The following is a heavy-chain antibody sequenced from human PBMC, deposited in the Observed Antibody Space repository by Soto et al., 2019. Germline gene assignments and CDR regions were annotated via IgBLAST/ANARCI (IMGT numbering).Heavy chain of an antibody. V-gene: IGHV3-21*01. J-gene: IGHJ4*02. CDR2: ISNSSSYI. CDR3: AREWQPTVTTSFDY. D-gene: IGHD4-17*01. Sequence: GGSLRLSCAASGFTFSSYSMNWVRQAPGKGLEWVSSISNSSSYIYYADSVKGRFTISRDNSKNTLYLQMNSLRAEDTAVYYCAREWQPTVTTSFDYWGQGTLVTVAS. CDR1: GFTFSSYS.